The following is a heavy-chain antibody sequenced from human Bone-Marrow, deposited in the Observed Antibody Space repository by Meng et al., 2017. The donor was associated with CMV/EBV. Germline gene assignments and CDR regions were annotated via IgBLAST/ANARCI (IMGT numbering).Heavy chain of an antibody. J-gene: IGHJ4*02. D-gene: IGHD1-26*01. CDR1: GFTFSDYY. CDR3: ARASQWGVGAADD. V-gene: IGHV3-11*04. CDR2: ISSSGTTI. Sequence: GGSLRLSCAASGFTFSDYYMTWIRQAPGKGLEWVSYISSSGTTIYYADSVKGRFTISRDNAKNSLYLQMNSLRAEDTALYYCARASQWGVGAADDWGQGTRVTVYS.